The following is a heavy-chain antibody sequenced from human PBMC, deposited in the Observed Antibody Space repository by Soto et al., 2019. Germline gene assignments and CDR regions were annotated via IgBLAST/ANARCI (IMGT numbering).Heavy chain of an antibody. D-gene: IGHD6-6*01. Sequence: VQLVESGGGLVQPGRSLRLSCAASGFIFDDYAMHWVRQAPGKGLEWVSGVSWNSGSIGYADSVKGRFTISRDNAKNSLYLQMSSLRPEDTALYYCTKAGRYSSSSTFDSWGQGTLVTVSS. J-gene: IGHJ4*02. CDR1: GFIFDDYA. V-gene: IGHV3-9*01. CDR2: VSWNSGSI. CDR3: TKAGRYSSSSTFDS.